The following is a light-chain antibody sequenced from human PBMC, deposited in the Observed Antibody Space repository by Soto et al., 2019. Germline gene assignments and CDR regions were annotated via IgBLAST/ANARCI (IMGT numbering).Light chain of an antibody. CDR3: QSYDSSLSGRYV. J-gene: IGLJ1*01. CDR1: SSNIGAGYD. CDR2: GNS. Sequence: QSVLTQPPSVSGAPGQRVTISCTGSSSNIGAGYDVHWYQQLPGTAPKLLTYGNSNRPSGVPDRFSGSKSGTSASLAITGLQAEDEADYYCQSYDSSLSGRYVFGTGTKLTVL. V-gene: IGLV1-40*01.